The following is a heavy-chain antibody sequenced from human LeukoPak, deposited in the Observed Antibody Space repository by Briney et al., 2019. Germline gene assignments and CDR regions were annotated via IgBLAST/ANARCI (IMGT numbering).Heavy chain of an antibody. V-gene: IGHV4-34*01. CDR1: GGSFSGYY. J-gene: IGHJ6*03. D-gene: IGHD6-19*01. CDR3: ARDKAERWRFANPGYYMDV. CDR2: INHSGST. Sequence: SETLSLTCAVYGGSFSGYYWSWIRQPPGKGLEWIGEINHSGSTNYNPSLKSRVTISVDTSKNQFSLKLSSVTAADTAVYYCARDKAERWRFANPGYYMDVWGKGTTVTISS.